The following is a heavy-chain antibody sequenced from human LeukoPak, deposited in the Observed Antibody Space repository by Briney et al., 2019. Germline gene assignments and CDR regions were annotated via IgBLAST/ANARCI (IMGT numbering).Heavy chain of an antibody. CDR2: ISAYNGDT. Sequence: ASVKVSRKASGYTFTNYGITWVRQAPGQGLEWMGWISAYNGDTNYAQKLQGRVTMTTDTSTSTAYMELRSLRSDDTAMYYCAREFASTVLMVNWFDPWGQGTLVSVSS. CDR3: AREFASTVLMVNWFDP. D-gene: IGHD2-8*01. J-gene: IGHJ5*02. CDR1: GYTFTNYG. V-gene: IGHV1-18*01.